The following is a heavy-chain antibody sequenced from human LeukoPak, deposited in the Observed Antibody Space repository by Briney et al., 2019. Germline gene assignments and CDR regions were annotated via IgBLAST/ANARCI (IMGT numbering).Heavy chain of an antibody. CDR3: AREYYYDSSGYYYPEAFDI. Sequence: ASVKVSCKASRYTFTGYYMHWVRQAPGQRLEWMGWINPNSGGTNYAQKFQGRVTMTRDTSISTAYMELSRLRSDDTAVYYCAREYYYDSSGYYYPEAFDIWGQGTMVTVPS. V-gene: IGHV1-2*02. CDR2: INPNSGGT. D-gene: IGHD3-22*01. J-gene: IGHJ3*02. CDR1: RYTFTGYY.